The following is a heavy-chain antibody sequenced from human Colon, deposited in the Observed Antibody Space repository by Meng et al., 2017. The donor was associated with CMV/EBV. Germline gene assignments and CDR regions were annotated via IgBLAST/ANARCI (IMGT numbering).Heavy chain of an antibody. J-gene: IGHJ4*02. V-gene: IGHV3-21*06. Sequence: GESLKISCAASGFTFSSYGMNWVRQAPGKGLEWVASIVSSSTYIFYADSVKGRFTISRDNGKNLLYLQLNDLRAEDTGVYYCARDTISGVVALDYWGQGTLVTVSS. CDR2: IVSSSTYI. CDR1: GFTFSSYG. CDR3: ARDTISGVVALDY. D-gene: IGHD3-3*01.